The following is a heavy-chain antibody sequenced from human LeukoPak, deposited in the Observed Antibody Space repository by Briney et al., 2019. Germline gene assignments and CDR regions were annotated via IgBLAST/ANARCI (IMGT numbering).Heavy chain of an antibody. V-gene: IGHV1-46*01. D-gene: IGHD2/OR15-2a*01. CDR2: ISPSGGST. Sequence: AAVRVSCKAFGYTFTSDYMHWGRQAPGQGPEWRGVISPSGGSTTYAQKFQGRVPLTTDTSTSTAYMELRSLRSDDSAVYYCARVHYVISYYYMDVWGEGTTVTISS. CDR3: ARVHYVISYYYMDV. J-gene: IGHJ6*03. CDR1: GYTFTSDY.